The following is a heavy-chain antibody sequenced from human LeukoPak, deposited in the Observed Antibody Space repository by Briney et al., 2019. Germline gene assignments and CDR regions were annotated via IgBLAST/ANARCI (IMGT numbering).Heavy chain of an antibody. CDR2: INHSGST. CDR1: GGSFSGYY. Sequence: ASETLSLTRAVYGGSFSGYYWSWIRQPPGKGLEWIGEINHSGSTNYNPSLKSRVTISVDTSKNQFSLKLSSVTAADTAVYYCARQRRRVVPAGFDYWGQGTLVTVSS. D-gene: IGHD2-2*01. CDR3: ARQRRRVVPAGFDY. V-gene: IGHV4-34*01. J-gene: IGHJ4*02.